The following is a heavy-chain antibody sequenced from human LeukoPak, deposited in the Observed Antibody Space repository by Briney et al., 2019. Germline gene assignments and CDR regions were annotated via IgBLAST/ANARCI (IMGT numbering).Heavy chain of an antibody. CDR3: AKDKRAQPYYFDY. J-gene: IGHJ4*02. CDR2: ISWNSGSI. CDR1: GFTFDDYA. V-gene: IGHV3-9*01. D-gene: IGHD1-1*01. Sequence: GGSLRLSCAASGFTFDDYAMHWVWQAPGKGLEWVSGISWNSGSIGYADSVKGRFTISRDNAKNSLYLQMNSLRAEDTALYYCAKDKRAQPYYFDYWGQGTLVTVSS.